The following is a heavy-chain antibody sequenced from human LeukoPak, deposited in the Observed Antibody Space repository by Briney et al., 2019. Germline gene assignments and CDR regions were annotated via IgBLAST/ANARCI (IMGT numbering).Heavy chain of an antibody. J-gene: IGHJ5*02. D-gene: IGHD3-3*01. Sequence: ASVTVSFKASGYTFTGYYMHWVRQAPGQGLEWMGWINPNSGGTNYAQKFQGRVTMTRDTSISTAYMELSRLRSDDTAVYYCARDVGYYDFWSGQPGWFDPWGQGTLVTVSS. CDR2: INPNSGGT. CDR1: GYTFTGYY. CDR3: ARDVGYYDFWSGQPGWFDP. V-gene: IGHV1-2*02.